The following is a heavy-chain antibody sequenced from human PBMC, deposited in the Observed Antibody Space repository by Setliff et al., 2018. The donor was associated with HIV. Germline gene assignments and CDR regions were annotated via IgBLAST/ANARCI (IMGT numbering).Heavy chain of an antibody. D-gene: IGHD6-19*01. V-gene: IGHV1-3*01. CDR2: INGGSGRT. CDR1: GYIFTTSG. Sequence: ASVKVSCKASGYIFTTSGMHWMRQAPGQRPEWLGCINGGSGRTEYSPIFQSRVTITRDTAARTDYMELSSLRSEDTAVYFCAREGEGNGWARLDYWGQGTLVTVSS. CDR3: AREGEGNGWARLDY. J-gene: IGHJ4*02.